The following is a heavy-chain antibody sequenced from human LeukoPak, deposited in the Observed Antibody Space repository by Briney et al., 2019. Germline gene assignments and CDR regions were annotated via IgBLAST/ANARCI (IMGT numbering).Heavy chain of an antibody. CDR2: INSGSTYT. J-gene: IGHJ4*02. V-gene: IGHV3-21*01. CDR3: ARSLTTLTYEGY. Sequence: GGSLRLSCQASGFPFSTFPMSWVRQAPGKGLEWVSSINSGSTYTYYTESVKGRFTVSRDNAKNSLFLQMNSLRAEDTAIYYCARSLTTLTYEGYWGQGTLVTVSS. D-gene: IGHD1-1*01. CDR1: GFPFSTFP.